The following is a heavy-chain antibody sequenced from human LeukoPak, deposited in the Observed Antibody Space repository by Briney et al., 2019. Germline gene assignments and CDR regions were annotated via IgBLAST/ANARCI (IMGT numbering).Heavy chain of an antibody. J-gene: IGHJ4*02. CDR2: ISSSSSYI. CDR3: ARLLSGYDGVDY. CDR1: GFTFSSYS. D-gene: IGHD5-12*01. V-gene: IGHV3-21*01. Sequence: GGSLRLSCAASGFTFSSYSMNWVRQAPGKGLEWVSSISSSSSYIYYAGSVKGRFTISRDSAKNSLYLQMNSLRAEDTAVYYCARLLSGYDGVDYWGQGTLVTVSS.